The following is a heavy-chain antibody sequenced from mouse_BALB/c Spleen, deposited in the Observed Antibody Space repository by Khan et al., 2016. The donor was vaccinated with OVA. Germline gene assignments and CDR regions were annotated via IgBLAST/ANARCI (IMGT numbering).Heavy chain of an antibody. CDR2: IDPSTGYT. D-gene: IGHD1-1*02. Sequence: QVQLKESGAELAKPGASVEMSCKASGYTFTTYWMHWVKQRPGQGLEWIGYIDPSTGYTKYNQKFKDKATLTADKSSSTAYMQLSSLTSEDSAVDYCTSRRLYGSFTYWGQGTLVTVSA. CDR3: TSRRLYGSFTY. CDR1: GYTFTTYW. J-gene: IGHJ3*01. V-gene: IGHV1-7*01.